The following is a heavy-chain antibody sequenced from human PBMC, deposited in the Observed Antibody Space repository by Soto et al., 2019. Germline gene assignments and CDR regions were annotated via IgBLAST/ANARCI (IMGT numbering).Heavy chain of an antibody. D-gene: IGHD3-22*01. CDR3: AKDSYYYDSSGYFGYFYFDY. Sequence: GGSLRLSCAASGFTFSSYAMSWVRQAPGKGLEWVSAISGSGGSTYYADSVKGRFTISRDNSKNTLYLQMNSLRAEDTAVYYCAKDSYYYDSSGYFGYFYFDYWGQGTLVTVSS. CDR2: ISGSGGST. J-gene: IGHJ4*02. CDR1: GFTFSSYA. V-gene: IGHV3-23*01.